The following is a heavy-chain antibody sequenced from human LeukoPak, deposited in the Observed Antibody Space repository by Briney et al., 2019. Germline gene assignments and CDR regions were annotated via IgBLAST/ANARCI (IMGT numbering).Heavy chain of an antibody. V-gene: IGHV1-18*04. CDR1: GYTFTSYG. D-gene: IGHD6-19*01. Sequence: ASVKVSCKASGYTFTSYGISWVRQAPGQGLEWMGWISAYNGNTNYAQKLQGRVIMTTDTSTSTAYMELRSLRSDDTAVYYCARGYEQWLPDGGFDPWGQGTLVTVSS. CDR3: ARGYEQWLPDGGFDP. J-gene: IGHJ5*02. CDR2: ISAYNGNT.